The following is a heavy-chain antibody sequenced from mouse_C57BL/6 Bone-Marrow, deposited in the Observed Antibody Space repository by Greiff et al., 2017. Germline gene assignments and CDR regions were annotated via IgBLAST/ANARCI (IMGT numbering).Heavy chain of an antibody. CDR2: IWSGGST. D-gene: IGHD3-2*02. J-gene: IGHJ3*01. Sequence: QVQLKESGPGLVQPSQSLSITCTVSGFSLTSYGVHWVRQSPGKGLEWLGVIWSGGSTDYNAAFISRLSISKDNSKSQVFFKMNSLQADDTAIYYCARNGAQATCAWFAYWGQGTLVTVSA. CDR3: ARNGAQATCAWFAY. CDR1: GFSLTSYG. V-gene: IGHV2-2*01.